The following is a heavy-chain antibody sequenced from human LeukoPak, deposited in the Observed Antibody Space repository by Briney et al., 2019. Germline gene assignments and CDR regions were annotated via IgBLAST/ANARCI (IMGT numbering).Heavy chain of an antibody. CDR2: INHSGST. CDR3: ARLEYDYGDYFSR. V-gene: IGHV4-34*01. D-gene: IGHD4-17*01. Sequence: PSETLSLTCAVYGGSFSGYYWSWIRQPPGKGLEWIGEINHSGSTNYNPSLKSRVTTSVDTSKNQFSLKLSSVTAADTAVYYCARLEYDYGDYFSRWGQGTLVTVSS. CDR1: GGSFSGYY. J-gene: IGHJ4*02.